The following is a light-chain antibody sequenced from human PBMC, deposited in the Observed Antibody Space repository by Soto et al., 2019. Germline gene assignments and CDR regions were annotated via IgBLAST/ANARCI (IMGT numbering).Light chain of an antibody. CDR3: CSSAGSSVI. V-gene: IGLV2-11*01. J-gene: IGLJ2*01. CDR2: DVS. CDR1: RSDVGGYNF. Sequence: QSALTQPRSVSGSPGQSVTISCTGTRSDVGGYNFVSWYQQHPGKAPKLMIYDVSKRPSGVPDRFSGSKSGYTASLTISGLEAEDEADFYCCSSAGSSVIFGGGTKLTVL.